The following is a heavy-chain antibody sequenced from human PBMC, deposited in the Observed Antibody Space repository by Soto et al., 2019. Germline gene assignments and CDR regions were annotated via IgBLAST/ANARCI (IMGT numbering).Heavy chain of an antibody. CDR2: ISYDGSNK. D-gene: IGHD5-18*01. V-gene: IGHV3-30-3*01. CDR1: GFTFSSYA. CDR3: ARDLWTPPLIQLWLPGAEYWFDP. Sequence: PGGSLRLSCAASGFTFSSYAMHWVRQAPGKGLEWVAVISYDGSNKYYADSVKGRFTISRDNSKNTLYLQMNSLRAEDTAAYYCARDLWTPPLIQLWLPGAEYWFDPWGQGTLVTVSS. J-gene: IGHJ5*02.